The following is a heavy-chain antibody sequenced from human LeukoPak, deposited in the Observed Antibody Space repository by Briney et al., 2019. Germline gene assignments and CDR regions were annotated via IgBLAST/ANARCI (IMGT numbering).Heavy chain of an antibody. CDR2: ISGSGGST. V-gene: IGHV3-23*01. CDR1: GFTFSSYA. Sequence: GGSLRLSCAASGFTFSSYAMSWVRQAPGKGLEWVSAISGSGGSTYYADSVKGRFTISRDNSKNTLYLQMNSLRAEDTAVYYCAKVYDYVWGSYSHGTYLDAFDIWGQGTMVTVSS. D-gene: IGHD3-16*01. J-gene: IGHJ3*02. CDR3: AKVYDYVWGSYSHGTYLDAFDI.